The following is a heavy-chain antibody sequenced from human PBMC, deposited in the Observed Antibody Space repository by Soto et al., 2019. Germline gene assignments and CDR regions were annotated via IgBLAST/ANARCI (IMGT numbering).Heavy chain of an antibody. V-gene: IGHV4-61*01. Sequence: PSETLSLTCTVSGGSVSSGSYYWSWIRQPPGKGLEWIGYIYYSGSTNYNPSLKGRVTISVDTSKNQFSLKLSSVTAADTAVYYCARDGYNSGFDYWGQGTLVTVS. CDR3: ARDGYNSGFDY. D-gene: IGHD5-12*01. CDR2: IYYSGST. J-gene: IGHJ4*02. CDR1: GGSVSSGSYY.